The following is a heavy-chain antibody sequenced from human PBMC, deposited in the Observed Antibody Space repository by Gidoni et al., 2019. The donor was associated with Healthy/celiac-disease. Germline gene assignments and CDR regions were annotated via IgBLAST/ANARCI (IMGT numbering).Heavy chain of an antibody. D-gene: IGHD7-27*01. Sequence: EVQLVESGGGVVQPGGSLRLSCAAPGFTFSSYEMNWVRQAPGKGLAWVSYISSSGSTIYYADSVKGRFPISRDNAKNSLYLQMNSLRAEDTAVYYCARAWGTGEDYWGQGTLVTVSS. CDR3: ARAWGTGEDY. J-gene: IGHJ4*02. CDR1: GFTFSSYE. CDR2: ISSSGSTI. V-gene: IGHV3-48*03.